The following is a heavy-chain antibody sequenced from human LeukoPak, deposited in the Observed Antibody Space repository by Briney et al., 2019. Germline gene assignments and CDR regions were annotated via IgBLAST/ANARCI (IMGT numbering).Heavy chain of an antibody. Sequence: PSETLSLTCTVSGGSISSGSYYWSWIRQPAGKGLEWIGRIYTSGSTNYNPPLKSRVTISVDTSKNQFSLKLSSVTAADTAVYYCARSGYYYDSSGYYPDYWGQGTLVTVSS. CDR1: GGSISSGSYY. J-gene: IGHJ4*02. CDR3: ARSGYYYDSSGYYPDY. V-gene: IGHV4-61*02. CDR2: IYTSGST. D-gene: IGHD3-22*01.